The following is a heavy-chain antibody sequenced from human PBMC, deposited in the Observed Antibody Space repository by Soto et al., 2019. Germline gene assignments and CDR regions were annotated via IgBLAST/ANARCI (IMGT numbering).Heavy chain of an antibody. CDR1: GGSFSGYY. J-gene: IGHJ3*02. D-gene: IGHD2-15*01. CDR3: ARLYCSGGRGSCDAFDI. Sequence: SETLSLTCAVYGGSFSGYYWSWIRQPPGKGLEWIGEINHSGSTNYNPSLKSRVTISVDTSKNQFSLKLSSVTAADTAVYYCARLYCSGGRGSCDAFDIWGQGTMVTVSS. CDR2: INHSGST. V-gene: IGHV4-34*01.